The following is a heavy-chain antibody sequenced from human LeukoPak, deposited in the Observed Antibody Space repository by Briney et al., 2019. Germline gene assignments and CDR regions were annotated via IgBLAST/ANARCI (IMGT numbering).Heavy chain of an antibody. D-gene: IGHD3-9*01. V-gene: IGHV3-21*01. CDR1: GFPFSSYS. CDR3: ARDNYDILTGYDRMDY. Sequence: KAGGSLLLSCAASGFPFSSYSLNWVRPAPGKGLEWVSSISSGSSYIYYADSVRGRFTISRDNAKNSLYLQMSSLRAEDTAVYYCARDNYDILTGYDRMDYWGQGTLVTVSS. CDR2: ISSGSSYI. J-gene: IGHJ4*02.